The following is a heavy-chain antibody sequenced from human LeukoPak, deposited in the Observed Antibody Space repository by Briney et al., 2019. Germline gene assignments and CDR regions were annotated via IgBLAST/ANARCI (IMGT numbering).Heavy chain of an antibody. D-gene: IGHD1-26*01. CDR1: GGTFSSYA. CDR2: IIPIFGTA. J-gene: IGHJ3*02. CDR3: ARDSGEPGDAFDI. V-gene: IGHV1-69*05. Sequence: SVKVSCRASGGTFSSYAISWVRQAPGQGLEWMGGIIPIFGTANYAQKFQGRVTITTDESTSTAYMELSSLRSEDTAVYYCARDSGEPGDAFDIWGQGTMVTVSS.